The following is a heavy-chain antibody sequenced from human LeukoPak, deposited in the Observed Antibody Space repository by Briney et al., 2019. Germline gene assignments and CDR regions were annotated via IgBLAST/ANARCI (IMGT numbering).Heavy chain of an antibody. CDR1: GASINSSSYY. V-gene: IGHV4-39*07. Sequence: SETLSLTCTVSGASINSSSYYWGWIRQPPGKGLEWIGSIYYSGSTYYNPSLKGRVTISLDTSKNQFSLRLTSVTAADTAEYYCAREWIQLWLVDYWGQGTLVSVSS. CDR2: IYYSGST. CDR3: AREWIQLWLVDY. J-gene: IGHJ4*02. D-gene: IGHD5-18*01.